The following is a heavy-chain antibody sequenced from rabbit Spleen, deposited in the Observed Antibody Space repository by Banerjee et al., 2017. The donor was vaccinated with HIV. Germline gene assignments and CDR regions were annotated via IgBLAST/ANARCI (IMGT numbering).Heavy chain of an antibody. V-gene: IGHV1S40*01. CDR1: GFFFSSSYY. CDR3: ARDLAGVIGWNFNL. D-gene: IGHD4-1*01. CDR2: IYADSSGST. J-gene: IGHJ4*01. Sequence: QSLEESGGDLVKPGASLTLTCTASGFFFSSSYYMCWVRQAPGKGLECIACIYADSSGSTWYASWAKGRFTISKASSTTVTLQMTSLTAADTATYFCARDLAGVIGWNFNLWGPGTLVTVS.